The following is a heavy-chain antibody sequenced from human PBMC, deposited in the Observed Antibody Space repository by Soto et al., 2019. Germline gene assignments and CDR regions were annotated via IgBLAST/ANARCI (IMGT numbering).Heavy chain of an antibody. J-gene: IGHJ3*02. V-gene: IGHV3-11*06. CDR3: ARHGVYGGDAFDI. Sequence: QVQLVESGGGLVKPGGSLRLSCAASGFTFSDYYMSWIRQAPGKGLEWVSYISSSSSYTNYADSVKGRFTISRDNAKNSRYLQMNSLGAEDTAVYYCARHGVYGGDAFDIWGQGTMVTVSS. D-gene: IGHD2-8*01. CDR2: ISSSSSYT. CDR1: GFTFSDYY.